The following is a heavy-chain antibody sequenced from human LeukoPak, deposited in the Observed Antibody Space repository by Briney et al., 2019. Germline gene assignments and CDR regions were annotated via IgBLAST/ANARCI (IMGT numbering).Heavy chain of an antibody. V-gene: IGHV3-21*01. D-gene: IGHD5-24*01. CDR1: GFTFSSYS. Sequence: GGSLRLPCAASGFTFSSYSMNWVRQAPGKGLEWVSSISSSSSYIYYADSVKGRFTISRDNAKNSLYLQMNSLRAEDTAVYYCARDPPSPVNRDVHFDYWGQGTLVTVSS. J-gene: IGHJ4*02. CDR2: ISSSSSYI. CDR3: ARDPPSPVNRDVHFDY.